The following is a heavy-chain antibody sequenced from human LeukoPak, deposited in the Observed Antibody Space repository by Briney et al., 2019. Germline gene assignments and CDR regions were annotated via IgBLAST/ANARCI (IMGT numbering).Heavy chain of an antibody. CDR3: ARGDHASEY. J-gene: IGHJ4*02. D-gene: IGHD3-16*01. Sequence: SETLSLTCTVSGGSISSYYWSWIRQPPGKGLEWIGYINYSGTTNYNPSLKSRVTISVDTSKNQFSLKLSSVTAADTAVYYCARGDHASEYWGQGTLVTVSS. V-gene: IGHV4-59*01. CDR2: INYSGTT. CDR1: GGSISSYY.